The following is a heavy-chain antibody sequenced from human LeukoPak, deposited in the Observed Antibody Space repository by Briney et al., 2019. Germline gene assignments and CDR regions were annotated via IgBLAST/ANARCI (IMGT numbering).Heavy chain of an antibody. V-gene: IGHV3-48*04. CDR1: GFTFSSYS. CDR3: AREERQYFNGDYDY. D-gene: IGHD2/OR15-2a*01. J-gene: IGHJ4*02. Sequence: PGGSLRLSCAASGFTFSSYSMNWVRQAPGKGLEWVSYISSSSSTIYYADSVKGRFTISRDNAKNSLYLQMNSLRAEDTAVYYCAREERQYFNGDYDYWGQGTLVTVSS. CDR2: ISSSSSTI.